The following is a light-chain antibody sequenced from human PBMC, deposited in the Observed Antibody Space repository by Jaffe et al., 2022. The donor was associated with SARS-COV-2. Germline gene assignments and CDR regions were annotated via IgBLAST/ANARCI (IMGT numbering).Light chain of an antibody. Sequence: EIVLTQSPGTLSLSPGERATLSCRASQSVSSNYLAWYQQKPGQAPRLLIYGASSRATGIPDRFSGSGSGTDFTLIISRLEPEDFAVYYCQQYASSHWTFGQGTKVEIK. J-gene: IGKJ1*01. CDR1: QSVSSNY. CDR2: GAS. V-gene: IGKV3-20*01. CDR3: QQYASSHWT.